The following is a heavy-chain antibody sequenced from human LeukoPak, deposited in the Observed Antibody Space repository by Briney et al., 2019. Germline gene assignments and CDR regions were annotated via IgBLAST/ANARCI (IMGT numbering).Heavy chain of an antibody. D-gene: IGHD3-22*01. J-gene: IGHJ4*02. V-gene: IGHV3-53*05. CDR3: ATDYTIVVVDALDY. CDR2: IYRGGNT. Sequence: GGSLRLSCAASGFTVSSKYMTWVRQAPGKGLEWVSVIYRGGNTYYADSVKGRFSISRDNSKNTVFLQMNSLRAEDTAVYYCATDYTIVVVDALDYWGQGTLVTVSS. CDR1: GFTVSSKY.